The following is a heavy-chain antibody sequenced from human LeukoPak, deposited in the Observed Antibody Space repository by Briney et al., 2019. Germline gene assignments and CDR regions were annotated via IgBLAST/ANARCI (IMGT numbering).Heavy chain of an antibody. CDR1: GGSISGTDYY. J-gene: IGHJ4*02. CDR3: ARRDRYYFFDY. D-gene: IGHD3-16*01. CDR2: IYYSGST. Sequence: SETLSLTCTVSGGSISGTDYYWGWIRQAPGRGLEWIAVIYYSGSTYYNPSLKSRVTISVDTSKNQFSLKLASVTAADTALYYCARRDRYYFFDYWGQGTLVTVSS. V-gene: IGHV4-39*01.